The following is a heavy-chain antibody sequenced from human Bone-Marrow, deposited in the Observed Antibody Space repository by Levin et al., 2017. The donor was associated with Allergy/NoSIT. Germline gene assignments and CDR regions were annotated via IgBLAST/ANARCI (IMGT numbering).Heavy chain of an antibody. Sequence: GESLKISCAASGFTFSSYGMNWVRQAPGKGLEWVSAIFGSGGTTYYADSVKGRFTISRDNSKNTLYLQMNSLRAEDTAMYYCAKGRGNYAVVPGDWGQGTLVTVSS. CDR3: AKGRGNYAVVPGD. J-gene: IGHJ4*02. CDR2: IFGSGGTT. CDR1: GFTFSSYG. D-gene: IGHD4-11*01. V-gene: IGHV3-23*01.